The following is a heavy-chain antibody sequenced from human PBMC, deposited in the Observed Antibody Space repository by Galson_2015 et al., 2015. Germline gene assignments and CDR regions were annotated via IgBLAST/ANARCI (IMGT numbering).Heavy chain of an antibody. J-gene: IGHJ3*02. CDR1: GYSFTSYG. Sequence: SVKVSCKASGYSFTSYGVTWGRQASGQGLEWVGWINTHNGYAKYAQNVQDRVTMTTDTSTTTVSMELRSLRSDDTAMYYCARVGVAAEGPSAAFAILDQRTMVTGSS. V-gene: IGHV1-18*01. CDR3: ARVGVAAEGPSAAFAI. D-gene: IGHD1-14*01. CDR2: INTHNGYA.